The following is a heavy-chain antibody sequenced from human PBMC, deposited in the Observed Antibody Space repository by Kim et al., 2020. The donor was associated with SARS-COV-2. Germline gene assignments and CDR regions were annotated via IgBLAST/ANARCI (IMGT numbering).Heavy chain of an antibody. CDR3: ARKGAAGSGVYYFDY. J-gene: IGHJ4*02. CDR2: IYYSGST. Sequence: SETLSLTCTVSGGSVSSGSYYWSWIRQPPGKGLEWIGYIYYSGSTNYNPSLKSRVTISVDTSKNQFSLKLSSVTAADTAVYYCARKGAAGSGVYYFDYWGQGTLVTVSS. V-gene: IGHV4-61*01. D-gene: IGHD6-13*01. CDR1: GGSVSSGSYY.